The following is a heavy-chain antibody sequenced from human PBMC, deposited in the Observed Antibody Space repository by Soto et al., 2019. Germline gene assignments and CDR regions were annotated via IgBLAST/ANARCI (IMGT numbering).Heavy chain of an antibody. D-gene: IGHD6-13*01. Sequence: GGSLRLSCAASGFTFSSYAMSWVRQAPGKGLEWVSAISGSGGSTYYADSVKGRFTISRDNSKNTLYLQMNSLRAEDTDVYYCAKSYSSSWYAGVDAFDIWGQGTMVTVSS. CDR1: GFTFSSYA. V-gene: IGHV3-23*01. J-gene: IGHJ3*02. CDR2: ISGSGGST. CDR3: AKSYSSSWYAGVDAFDI.